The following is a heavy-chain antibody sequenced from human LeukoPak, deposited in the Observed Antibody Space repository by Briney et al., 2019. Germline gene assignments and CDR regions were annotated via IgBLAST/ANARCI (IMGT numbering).Heavy chain of an antibody. Sequence: PSETLSLTCTVSRGSISSYYWSWIRQPPGKGLEWIGYIYYSGSTNYNPSLKSRVTISVDTSKNQFSLKLSSVTAADTAVYYCARHFDPHGSDAFDIWGQGTMVTVSS. V-gene: IGHV4-59*01. D-gene: IGHD3-3*02. CDR1: RGSISSYY. CDR3: ARHFDPHGSDAFDI. J-gene: IGHJ3*02. CDR2: IYYSGST.